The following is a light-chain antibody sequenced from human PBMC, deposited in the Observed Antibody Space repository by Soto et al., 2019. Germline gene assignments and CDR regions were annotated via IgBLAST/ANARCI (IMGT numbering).Light chain of an antibody. CDR2: GAS. V-gene: IGKV3D-15*01. CDR3: QQYHNWPPIT. CDR1: QFVSSN. J-gene: IGKJ5*01. Sequence: EILMTQSPVTLSVSPGETATLSCSASQFVSSNLAWYQQKPGQAPRLLIYGASARATGIPARFSGSGSGTEFTLTISNLQSEDFAAYFCQQYHNWPPITFGQGTRLEIK.